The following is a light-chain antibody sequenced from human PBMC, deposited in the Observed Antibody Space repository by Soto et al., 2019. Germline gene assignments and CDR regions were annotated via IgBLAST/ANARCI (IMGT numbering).Light chain of an antibody. J-gene: IGKJ2*01. CDR2: GVS. V-gene: IGKV3-20*01. CDR3: QLYGDSPMYT. CDR1: QSVSDSS. Sequence: EIVLTQSPGTLSLSPGERATLSCRASQSVSDSSLAWYHQKPGQAPRLLIYGVSRRATGIPDTFSGSGSGTDFTLTISRLEPEDFAVYYCQLYGDSPMYTFGQGTKLEIK.